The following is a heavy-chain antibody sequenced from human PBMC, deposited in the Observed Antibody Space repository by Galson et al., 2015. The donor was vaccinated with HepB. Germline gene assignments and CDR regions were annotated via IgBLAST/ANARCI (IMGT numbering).Heavy chain of an antibody. V-gene: IGHV3-23*01. D-gene: IGHD5-24*01. CDR3: ARELAIDY. J-gene: IGHJ4*02. CDR2: ISGIDGST. Sequence: SLRLSCAASGFTFSTYAMSWVRQAPGKGLEWVSGISGIDGSTYYADSVKGRFTISRDNSKNTLFLQMNSLRADDTAVYHCARELAIDYWGQGTLVTVSS. CDR1: GFTFSTYA.